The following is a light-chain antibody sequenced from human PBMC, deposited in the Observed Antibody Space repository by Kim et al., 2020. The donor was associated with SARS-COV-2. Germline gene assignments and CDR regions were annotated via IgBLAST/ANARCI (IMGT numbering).Light chain of an antibody. CDR1: QGITNS. J-gene: IGKJ1*01. Sequence: ASVGEGVTITCRASQGITNSLAWYQQKPGNVPKVLIYDASALHSGVPSRFSGSGSGTDFTLTISSLQPEDVATYYCQKYNAAPWTFGQGTKVDIK. CDR3: QKYNAAPWT. CDR2: DAS. V-gene: IGKV1-27*01.